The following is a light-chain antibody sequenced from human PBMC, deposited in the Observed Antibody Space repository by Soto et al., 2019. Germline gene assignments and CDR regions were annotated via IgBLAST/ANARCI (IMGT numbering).Light chain of an antibody. CDR1: QSVLHSSNNINY. J-gene: IGKJ4*01. Sequence: DIVMTQSPDSLAVSLGERATITCRSSQSVLHSSNNINYLNWYQQKPEQPPKVLISRASTRESGVPDRFTGSGSATYFTLTISNLQAEDVADYYCQPSYSRTLTFGGGTKVDIK. CDR3: QPSYSRTLT. CDR2: RAS. V-gene: IGKV4-1*01.